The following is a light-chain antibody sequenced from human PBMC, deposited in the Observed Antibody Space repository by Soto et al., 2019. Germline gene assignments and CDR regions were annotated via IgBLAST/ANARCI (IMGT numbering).Light chain of an antibody. J-gene: IGKJ5*01. CDR2: GAS. CDR1: QSVRTK. V-gene: IGKV3-15*01. Sequence: EVVMRQSPATLSVSPGEGAALSCRASQSVRTKLAWYQQKAGQAPRLLIYGASTRATGIPDRFSGSGSGTEFTLTISSLQSEDFAVYYCQQYNSWPPITFGQGTRLEI. CDR3: QQYNSWPPIT.